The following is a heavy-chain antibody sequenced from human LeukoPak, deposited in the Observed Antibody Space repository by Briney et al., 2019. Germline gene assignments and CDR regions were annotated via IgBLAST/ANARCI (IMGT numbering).Heavy chain of an antibody. V-gene: IGHV3-64*01. Sequence: GGSLRLSCAASGFTFSSYSMHWVRQAPGKGPEFVSAINYNGRSTYYENSVRGRFTISRDNSKNTLYLQMGSLRAEDMAVYYCARELYCSGGNCYGSYYFDYWGQGTLVTVSS. D-gene: IGHD2-15*01. CDR1: GFTFSSYS. CDR3: ARELYCSGGNCYGSYYFDY. J-gene: IGHJ4*02. CDR2: INYNGRST.